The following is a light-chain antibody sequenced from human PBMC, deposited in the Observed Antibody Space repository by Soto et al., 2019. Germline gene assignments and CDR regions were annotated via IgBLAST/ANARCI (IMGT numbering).Light chain of an antibody. Sequence: TQSPSSLSASVGDRVTITCRASQGISNYVAWYQQKPGKVPKLLIYAASALQLGVPSRFSGSGSGTDFTLTISSLQPEDVATYYCQKYNAALWTFGQGTKVDIK. CDR2: AAS. V-gene: IGKV1-27*01. CDR3: QKYNAALWT. CDR1: QGISNY. J-gene: IGKJ1*01.